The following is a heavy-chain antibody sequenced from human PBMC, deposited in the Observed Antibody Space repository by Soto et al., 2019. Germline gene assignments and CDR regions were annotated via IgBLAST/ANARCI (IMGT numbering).Heavy chain of an antibody. CDR2: ISYDGSNK. Sequence: QVQLVESGGGVVQPGRSLRLSCAASGLTFSSYGMHWVRQAPCKGLEWVAVISYDGSNKYYADSVKGRFTISRDNSKNTLYLQMNSLRAEDTAVYYCAKDSRIVVVTAPYDYWGQGTLATVSS. CDR1: GLTFSSYG. V-gene: IGHV3-30*18. D-gene: IGHD2-21*02. J-gene: IGHJ4*02. CDR3: AKDSRIVVVTAPYDY.